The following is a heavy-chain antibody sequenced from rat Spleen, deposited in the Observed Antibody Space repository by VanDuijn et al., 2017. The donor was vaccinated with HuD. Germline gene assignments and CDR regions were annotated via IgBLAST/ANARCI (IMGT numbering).Heavy chain of an antibody. Sequence: QVQLKESGPGLVQPSQTLSLTCTVSGFSLISYTVSWVRQPPGKGLEWMGGIWNDGSTDYNSALKSRLSISRDTSKDQVFLKMNSLQTEDTAIYFCTREVEDAWAQGASVTVSS. CDR2: IWNDGST. CDR3: TREVEDA. CDR1: GFSLISYT. J-gene: IGHJ4*01. V-gene: IGHV2-15*01. D-gene: IGHD4-2*01.